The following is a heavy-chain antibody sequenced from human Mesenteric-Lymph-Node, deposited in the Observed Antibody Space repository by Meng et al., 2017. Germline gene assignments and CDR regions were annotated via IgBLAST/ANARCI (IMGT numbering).Heavy chain of an antibody. V-gene: IGHV3-23*01. D-gene: IGHD6-19*01. CDR3: ARDQRGSGWYYFDY. CDR2: ISGSGGST. CDR1: GFTFSSYA. J-gene: IGHJ4*02. Sequence: GESLKISCAASGFTFSSYAMSWVRQAPGKGLEWVSAISGSGGSTYYADSVKGRFTISRDNSNDKLFLQMDSLRDEDTAMYYCARDQRGSGWYYFDYWGQGTLVTVSS.